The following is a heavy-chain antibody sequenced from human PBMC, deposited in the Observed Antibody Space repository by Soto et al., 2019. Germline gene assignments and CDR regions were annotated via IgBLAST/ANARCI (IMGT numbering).Heavy chain of an antibody. V-gene: IGHV1-69*11. CDR3: ARWPQPRYTADPYAVDV. CDR2: IVPSLDTT. Sequence: QVHLVQSGTEVKKPGSSVKVSCKASGGTFSSSGFSWVRQAPGQGLEWMGMIVPSLDTTNYALKFQARVTITADEVTSTAYMELRSLRSEDTAVYYCARWPQPRYTADPYAVDVWGQGTRVIVSS. D-gene: IGHD3-16*02. J-gene: IGHJ6*02. CDR1: GGTFSSSG.